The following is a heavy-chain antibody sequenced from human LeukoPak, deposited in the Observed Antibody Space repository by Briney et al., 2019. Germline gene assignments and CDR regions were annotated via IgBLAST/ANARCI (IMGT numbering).Heavy chain of an antibody. D-gene: IGHD3-3*01. J-gene: IGHJ5*02. CDR3: ARQASYDFWSGYPENWFDP. Sequence: GGSLRLSCAASGFTFSSYSMNWVRQAPGKGLEWVSSTSSSSSYIYYADSVKGRFTISRDNAKNSLYLQMNSLRAEDTAVYYCARQASYDFWSGYPENWFDPWGQGTLVTVSS. CDR1: GFTFSSYS. CDR2: TSSSSSYI. V-gene: IGHV3-21*01.